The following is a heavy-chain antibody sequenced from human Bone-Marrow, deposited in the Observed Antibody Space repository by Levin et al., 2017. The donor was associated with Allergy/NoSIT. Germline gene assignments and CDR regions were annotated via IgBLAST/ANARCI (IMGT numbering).Heavy chain of an antibody. V-gene: IGHV3-23*01. CDR1: GFTFSSYA. D-gene: IGHD2-15*01. J-gene: IGHJ3*02. CDR3: AKGDRGYCSGGSCYGSDAFDI. CDR2: ISGSGGST. Sequence: GESLKISCAASGFTFSSYAMSWVRQAPGKGLEWVSAISGSGGSTYYADSVKGRFTISRDNSKNTLYLQMNSLRAEDTAVYYCAKGDRGYCSGGSCYGSDAFDIWGQGTMVTVSS.